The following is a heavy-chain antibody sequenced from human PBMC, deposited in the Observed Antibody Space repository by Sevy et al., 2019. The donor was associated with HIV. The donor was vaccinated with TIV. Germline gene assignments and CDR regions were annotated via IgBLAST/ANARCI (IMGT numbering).Heavy chain of an antibody. CDR1: GGTFSSYA. Sequence: ASVKVSCKASGGTFSSYAISWVRRAPGQGLEWMGGIIPIFGTANYAQKFQGRVTITADESTSTAYMELSSLRSEDTAVYLCARTIAVAGAVSGDFDYWGQGTLVTVSS. V-gene: IGHV1-69*13. CDR3: ARTIAVAGAVSGDFDY. J-gene: IGHJ4*02. D-gene: IGHD6-19*01. CDR2: IIPIFGTA.